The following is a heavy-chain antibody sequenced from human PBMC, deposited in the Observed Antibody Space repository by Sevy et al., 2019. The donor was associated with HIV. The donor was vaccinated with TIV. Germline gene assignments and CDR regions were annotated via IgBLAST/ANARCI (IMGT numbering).Heavy chain of an antibody. J-gene: IGHJ6*03. CDR1: GFTFSSYS. Sequence: GGSLRLSCAASGFTFSSYSMNWVRQAPGKGLEWVSSISSSSSYIYYADSVKGRFTISRDNAKNSLYLQMNSLRAEDTAVYYCARGGYMGGLAAAGTKYYYYYYMDVWGKGTTVTFSS. D-gene: IGHD6-13*01. V-gene: IGHV3-21*01. CDR3: ARGGYMGGLAAAGTKYYYYYYMDV. CDR2: ISSSSSYI.